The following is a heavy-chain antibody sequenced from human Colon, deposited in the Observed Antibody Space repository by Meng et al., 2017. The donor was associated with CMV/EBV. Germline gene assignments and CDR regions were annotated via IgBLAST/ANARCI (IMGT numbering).Heavy chain of an antibody. CDR3: ARGNTGGDFYFFGLDL. CDR1: GFPLSYYY. Sequence: GESLKTLRSALGFPLSYYYLMWVRQAPGKGLEYVAYISTSGSTVYYADSVMGRLTISRVNINNVVTLHMTSLRGDDAGVYYCARGNTGGDFYFFGLDLWGQGTTVTVSS. D-gene: IGHD3-10*01. V-gene: IGHV3-11*01. J-gene: IGHJ6*02. CDR2: ISTSGSTV.